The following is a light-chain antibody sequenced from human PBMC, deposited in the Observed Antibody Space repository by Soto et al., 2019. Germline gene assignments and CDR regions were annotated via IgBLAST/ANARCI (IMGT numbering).Light chain of an antibody. CDR3: QQRSNWPPIT. CDR1: QSVSSSQ. Sequence: EVVLAQSPGTLSLSPGERATLSCRASQSVSSSQLTWFQQKPGQAPRLLIYAASNRATGIPARFSGSGSGTDFTLIISSLEPEDFAVYYCQQRSNWPPITFGQGTRLEIK. J-gene: IGKJ5*01. V-gene: IGKV3-11*01. CDR2: AAS.